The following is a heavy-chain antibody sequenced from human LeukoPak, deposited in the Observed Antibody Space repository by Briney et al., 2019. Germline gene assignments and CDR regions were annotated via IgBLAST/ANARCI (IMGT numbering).Heavy chain of an antibody. J-gene: IGHJ3*02. Sequence: SETLSLTCAVSGGAISRGGYSWSWIRQPPGQGLEWSGYIYHSGSTYYNPSLKSRVTISVDRSKNPFSLKLSSVTAADTAVYYCARVSSSGAIYAFDIWGQGTMVTVSS. V-gene: IGHV4-30-2*01. CDR3: ARVSSSGAIYAFDI. CDR2: IYHSGST. D-gene: IGHD3-22*01. CDR1: GGAISRGGYS.